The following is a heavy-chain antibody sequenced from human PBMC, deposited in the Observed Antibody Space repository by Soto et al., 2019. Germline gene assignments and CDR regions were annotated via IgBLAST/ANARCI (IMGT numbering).Heavy chain of an antibody. J-gene: IGHJ4*02. V-gene: IGHV3-23*01. CDR1: GFTFSSYA. CDR3: AKEGGAGGYFDY. Sequence: EVQLLESGGGLVQPGGSLRLSCAASGFTFSSYAMGWVRQAPGKGLEWVSSISGNGGSKYYADSVKGRFTISRDNSKNPLYRQMNSMRAEDTAIYYWAKEGGAGGYFDYWGQGALVTVSS. D-gene: IGHD3-10*01. CDR2: ISGNGGSK.